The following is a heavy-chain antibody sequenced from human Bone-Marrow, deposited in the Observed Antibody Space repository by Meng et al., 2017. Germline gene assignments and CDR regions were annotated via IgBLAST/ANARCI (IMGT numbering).Heavy chain of an antibody. CDR3: AREEPYYYDSSGALLDY. J-gene: IGHJ4*02. D-gene: IGHD3-22*01. V-gene: IGHV3-21*01. CDR2: ISSSSSYI. Sequence: KGLEWVSSISSSSSYIYYADSVKGRFTISRDNAKNSLYLQMNSLRAEDTAVYYCAREEPYYYDSSGALLDYWGQGTLVTVSS.